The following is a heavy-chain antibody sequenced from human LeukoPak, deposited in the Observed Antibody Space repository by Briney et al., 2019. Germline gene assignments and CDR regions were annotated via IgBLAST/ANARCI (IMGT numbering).Heavy chain of an antibody. V-gene: IGHV3-23*01. J-gene: IGHJ5*02. CDR3: AKDRAQSAILTGYYKGPAGS. CDR1: GFTLSSYA. Sequence: GGSLRLSCAASGFTLSSYAMSWVRQAPGKGLEWVSAISVSGNTYHADSVKGRFTISRDSSKNTLYPQMNRLRAEDAAVYYCAKDRAQSAILTGYYKGPAGSWGQGTLVTVSS. D-gene: IGHD3-9*01. CDR2: ISVSGNT.